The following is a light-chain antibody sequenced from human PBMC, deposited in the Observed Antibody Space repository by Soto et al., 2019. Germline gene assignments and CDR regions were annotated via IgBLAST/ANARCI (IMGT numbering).Light chain of an antibody. J-gene: IGKJ4*01. V-gene: IGKV1-27*01. CDR2: DAS. CDR1: QGITYY. CDR3: QNYSSAPLT. Sequence: DILMTQSPSSLSASVGDRVTITCRASQGITYYLAWYQQKPGKVPKLLIYDASTLQSGVPSRFSGGGSGADFTLTISSLQPEDVATYYCQNYSSAPLTFGGGTKVEIK.